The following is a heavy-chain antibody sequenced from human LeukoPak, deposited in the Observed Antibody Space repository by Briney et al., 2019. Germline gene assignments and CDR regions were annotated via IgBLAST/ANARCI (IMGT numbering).Heavy chain of an antibody. CDR2: IYSSGNT. CDR3: AREHMSDAFDI. D-gene: IGHD2-21*01. J-gene: IGHJ3*02. Sequence: KPSETLSLTCTVSGGSISGYYWSWIRQPPGKGLEWIGCIYSSGNTNYHPSLKSRVTISIDTSKNKVSLKLTSVTAADTAVYYCAREHMSDAFDIWGQGTMVTVSS. V-gene: IGHV4-4*08. CDR1: GGSISGYY.